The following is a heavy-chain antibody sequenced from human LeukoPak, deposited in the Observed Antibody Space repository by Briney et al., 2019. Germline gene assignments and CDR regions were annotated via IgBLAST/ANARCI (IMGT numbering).Heavy chain of an antibody. CDR1: GFTFDDYA. CDR3: AKGSSCKGGSCYSYYYYYMDV. CDR2: ISWNSGSI. V-gene: IGHV3-9*01. D-gene: IGHD2-15*01. J-gene: IGHJ6*03. Sequence: GGSLRLSCAASGFTFDDYAMHWVRQAPGKGLEWVSGISWNSGSIGYADSVKGRFTISRDNAKNSLYLQMNSLRAEDTALYYCAKGSSCKGGSCYSYYYYYMDVWGQGTLVTVSS.